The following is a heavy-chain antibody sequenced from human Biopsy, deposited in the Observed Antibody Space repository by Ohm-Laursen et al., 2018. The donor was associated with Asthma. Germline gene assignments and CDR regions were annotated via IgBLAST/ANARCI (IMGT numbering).Heavy chain of an antibody. CDR3: VRDGTDDAFDI. CDR1: GFSFSNFA. Sequence: SLRLSCAASGFSFSNFAIHWVRQTPGKGLEWVGVISKDASTQDYADSVKGRFTMARDNSKNTLDLQMNSLREEGTAVYYCVRDGTDDAFDIWGQGTVVSVSS. CDR2: ISKDASTQ. V-gene: IGHV3-30*05. J-gene: IGHJ3*02. D-gene: IGHD1-1*01.